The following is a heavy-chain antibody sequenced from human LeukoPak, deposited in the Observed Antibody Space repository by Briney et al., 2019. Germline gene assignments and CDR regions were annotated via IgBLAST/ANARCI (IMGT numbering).Heavy chain of an antibody. J-gene: IGHJ4*02. CDR1: GYTFTSYG. D-gene: IGHD2-2*01. V-gene: IGHV1-18*01. CDR2: ISAYNGNT. Sequence: GASVKVSGKASGYTFTSYGISWVRQAPGQGLEWMGWISAYNGNTNYAQKLQGRVTMTTDTSTSTAYMELRSLRSDDTAVYYCAREATCSSTSCSVDYWGQGTLVTVSS. CDR3: AREATCSSTSCSVDY.